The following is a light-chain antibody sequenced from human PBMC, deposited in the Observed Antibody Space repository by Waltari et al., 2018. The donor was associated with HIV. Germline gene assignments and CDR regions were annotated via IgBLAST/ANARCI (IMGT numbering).Light chain of an antibody. CDR2: SND. Sequence: QPVLTQPPPVPGTPGQKVPIHCYGSSTNLDSHSVHWYQQVPEAAPKLLIYSNDQRPSGVPDRFSGSKSGTSASLAISGLQSADEADYYCAAWDDSLNGMFGGGTKLTV. CDR1: STNLDSHS. V-gene: IGLV1-44*01. J-gene: IGLJ3*02. CDR3: AAWDDSLNGM.